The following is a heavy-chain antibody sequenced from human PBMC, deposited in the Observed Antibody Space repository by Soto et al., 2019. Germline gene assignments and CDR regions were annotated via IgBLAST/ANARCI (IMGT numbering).Heavy chain of an antibody. CDR2: ISWDGETT. J-gene: IGHJ4*02. V-gene: IGHV3-43*01. CDR3: ASSQGDY. CDR1: GFTFDDHN. Sequence: EVHLVESGGVAVKPGGSLRLSCAASGFTFDDHNMHWIRQGPGKGLEWVSLISWDGETTFYADSVKGRFTVSRDNTRNLVYLQMSALTTEDSGLYYCASSQGDYWGQGTLVTVAS.